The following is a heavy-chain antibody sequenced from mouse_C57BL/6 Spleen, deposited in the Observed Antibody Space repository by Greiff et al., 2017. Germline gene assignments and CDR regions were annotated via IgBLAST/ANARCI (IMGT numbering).Heavy chain of an antibody. D-gene: IGHD2-4*01. CDR1: GYSITSGYY. Sequence: ESGPGLVKPSQSLSLTCSVTGYSITSGYYWNWIRQFPGNKLEWMGYISYDGSNNYNPSLKNRISITRDTSKNQFFLKLNSVTTEDTATYYCARPYYDYDCWYFDVWGTGTTVTVSS. CDR2: ISYDGSN. V-gene: IGHV3-6*01. J-gene: IGHJ1*03. CDR3: ARPYYDYDCWYFDV.